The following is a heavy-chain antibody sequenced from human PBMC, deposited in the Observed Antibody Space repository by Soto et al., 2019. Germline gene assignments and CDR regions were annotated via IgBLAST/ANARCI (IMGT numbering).Heavy chain of an antibody. J-gene: IGHJ1*01. CDR2: INPDGSAT. CDR1: GFTFSSYW. Sequence: PGGSLRLPCAASGFTFSSYWMHWVRQAPGKGLVWVSRINPDGSATNYADSVKGRFTISRDNATHTLYLQMNRLRAEDTAVLYCGRGGSDSPMAPGYWGQDTLVTVSS. V-gene: IGHV3-74*01. CDR3: GRGGSDSPMAPGY. D-gene: IGHD5-18*01.